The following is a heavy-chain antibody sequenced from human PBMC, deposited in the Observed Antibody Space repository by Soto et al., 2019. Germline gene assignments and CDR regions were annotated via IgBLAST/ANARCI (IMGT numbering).Heavy chain of an antibody. J-gene: IGHJ4*02. CDR3: ARIMDGWYLKIHPLDY. V-gene: IGHV2-26*01. CDR2: IFSNDEK. D-gene: IGHD6-19*01. CDR1: GFSLSNARMG. Sequence: SGPTLVNPTETLTLTCTVSGFSLSNARMGVSWIRQPPGKALEWLAHIFSNDEKSYSTSLKSRLTISKDTSKSQVVLTMTNMDPVDTATYYCARIMDGWYLKIHPLDYWGQGTLDTIGS.